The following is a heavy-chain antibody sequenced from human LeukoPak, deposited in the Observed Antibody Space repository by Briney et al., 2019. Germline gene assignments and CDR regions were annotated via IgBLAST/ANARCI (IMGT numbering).Heavy chain of an antibody. D-gene: IGHD6-13*01. CDR1: GGSISSYY. V-gene: IGHV4-4*07. Sequence: SETLSLTCTVSGGSISSYYWSWIRQPAGKGLEWIGRIYMSGSTNYNSSLKSRINMSVDTSKNQFSLNLSSVTAADTAVYYCAREAGSSWSRGLDIWGQGTVVTVSS. J-gene: IGHJ3*02. CDR3: AREAGSSWSRGLDI. CDR2: IYMSGST.